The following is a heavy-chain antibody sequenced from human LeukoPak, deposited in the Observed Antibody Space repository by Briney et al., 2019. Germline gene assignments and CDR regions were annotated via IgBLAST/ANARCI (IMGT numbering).Heavy chain of an antibody. J-gene: IGHJ4*02. D-gene: IGHD2-21*01. V-gene: IGHV3-48*02. CDR3: VRDRAYSFDY. Sequence: GGSLRLSCAASGFAFSGYAMNWVRQAPGKGLEWVSHIYISSSSNIISYADSVKGRFTISRDNAQNSLYLQMNGLRDEDTAVYYCVRDRAYSFDYWGQGILVTVSS. CDR1: GFAFSGYA. CDR2: ISSSSNII.